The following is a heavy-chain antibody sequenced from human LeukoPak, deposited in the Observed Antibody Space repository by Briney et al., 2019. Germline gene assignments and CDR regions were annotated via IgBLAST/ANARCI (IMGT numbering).Heavy chain of an antibody. V-gene: IGHV3-7*01. CDR2: INQDASVK. Sequence: PGGSLRLSCAASGFAFRNYWMSWVRQAPGKGLEWVATINQDASVKDFVDSMRGRFTISRDNAKNSLYLQMNSLRPGDTALYYCVREGTYMDAFDMWGRGTMVTVSS. CDR3: VREGTYMDAFDM. CDR1: GFAFRNYW. D-gene: IGHD3-10*01. J-gene: IGHJ3*02.